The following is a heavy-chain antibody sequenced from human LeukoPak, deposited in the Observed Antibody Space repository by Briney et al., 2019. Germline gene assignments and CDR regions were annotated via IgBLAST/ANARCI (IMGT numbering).Heavy chain of an antibody. CDR2: IKQDGSEK. J-gene: IGHJ4*02. CDR3: ARDGFDY. Sequence: GGSLRLSCAASGFTFKNYWMSWVRQAPGKGLEWVANIKQDGSEKYYVDSVKGRFTISRDNAKNSLYLQMNSLRAVDTAVYYCARDGFDYWGQGTLVTVSS. CDR1: GFTFKNYW. V-gene: IGHV3-7*01.